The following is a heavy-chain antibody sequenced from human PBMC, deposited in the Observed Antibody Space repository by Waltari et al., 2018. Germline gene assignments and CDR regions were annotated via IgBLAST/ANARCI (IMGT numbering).Heavy chain of an antibody. D-gene: IGHD3-10*01. Sequence: EGQLLESGGGLVQTGGSLRLSCAASRLMFSIYPMAWVRQAPGKGLEWVSTITADGRSRNYADSVKGRFTISRDNSKNILDLQMNTLRAEDTAVYFCAKADFGDPYWFFDLWGRGTLLTVSS. CDR2: ITADGRSR. CDR1: RLMFSIYP. J-gene: IGHJ2*01. V-gene: IGHV3-23*01. CDR3: AKADFGDPYWFFDL.